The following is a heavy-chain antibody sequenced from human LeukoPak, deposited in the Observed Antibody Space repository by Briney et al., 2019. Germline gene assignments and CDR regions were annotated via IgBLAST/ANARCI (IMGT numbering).Heavy chain of an antibody. CDR1: GFTFSAYS. V-gene: IGHV3-48*01. CDR2: LSGGGGTI. J-gene: IGHJ4*02. D-gene: IGHD3-22*01. Sequence: GGSLRLSCAASGFTFSAYSMNWVRQAPGKGLEWVAYLSGGGGTIYYADSVKGRFTISRDNAKNSLYLQMDSLRAEDTAVYYCARNQEIDYYDSSGFYWGVEYWGQGTLVTVSS. CDR3: ARNQEIDYYDSSGFYWGVEY.